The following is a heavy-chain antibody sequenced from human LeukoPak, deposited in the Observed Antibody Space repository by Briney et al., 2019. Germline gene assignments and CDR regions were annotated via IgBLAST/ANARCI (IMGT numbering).Heavy chain of an antibody. CDR1: GFTFSSYG. Sequence: PGGSLRLSCAASGFTFSSYGMHWVRQAPGKGLEWVAVISYDGSNKYYADSVKGRFTISRDNAKNSLYLQMSSLRAEDTAVYYCARDRFALWFQWGGQGTLVTVSS. V-gene: IGHV3-30*03. D-gene: IGHD3-10*01. CDR2: ISYDGSNK. J-gene: IGHJ4*02. CDR3: ARDRFALWFQW.